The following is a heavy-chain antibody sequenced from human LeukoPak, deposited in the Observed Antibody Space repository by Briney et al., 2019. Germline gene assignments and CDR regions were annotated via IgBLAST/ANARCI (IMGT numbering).Heavy chain of an antibody. CDR3: ARALHCSSTSCYFFDY. J-gene: IGHJ4*02. Sequence: PGGSLRLSCAASGFTFSSYAMHWVRQAPGKGLEWVAVISYDGSNKYYADSVKGRFTISRDNSKNTLYLQMNSLRAEDTAVYYCARALHCSSTSCYFFDYWGQGTLVTVSS. CDR2: ISYDGSNK. CDR1: GFTFSSYA. D-gene: IGHD2-2*01. V-gene: IGHV3-30-3*01.